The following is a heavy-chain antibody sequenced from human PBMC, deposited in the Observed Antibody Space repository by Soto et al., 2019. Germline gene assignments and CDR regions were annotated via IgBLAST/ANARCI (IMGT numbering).Heavy chain of an antibody. CDR3: ARRHLSVAVSPGFDP. V-gene: IGHV2-26*01. D-gene: IGHD6-19*01. CDR1: GLSITDSEMG. Sequence: QVTLKESGPVLVKPTETLTLRCTVSGLSITDSEMGVSWIRQPPGQPLEWLAHIASSGEKSYRTFLKSRLAISKDTSKSQIVLTMTNMDPADTATYYCARRHLSVAVSPGFDPWGQGIPVTVSS. CDR2: IASSGEK. J-gene: IGHJ5*02.